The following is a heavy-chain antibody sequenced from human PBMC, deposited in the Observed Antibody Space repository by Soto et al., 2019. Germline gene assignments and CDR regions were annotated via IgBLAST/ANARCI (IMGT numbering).Heavy chain of an antibody. J-gene: IGHJ6*02. V-gene: IGHV4-34*01. CDR1: GGSFSGYY. Sequence: QVQLQQRGAGLLKPSETLSLTCAVYGGSFSGYYWSWIRQPPGKGLEWIGEINHSGSTNYNPSLKSRVTISVDTSKNQFSLKLSSVTAADTAVYYCASYGSGSYNYYYYYGMDVWGQGTTVTVSS. D-gene: IGHD3-10*01. CDR2: INHSGST. CDR3: ASYGSGSYNYYYYYGMDV.